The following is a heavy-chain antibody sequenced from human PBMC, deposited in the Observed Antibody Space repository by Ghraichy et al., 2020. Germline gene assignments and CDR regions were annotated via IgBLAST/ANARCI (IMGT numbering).Heavy chain of an antibody. J-gene: IGHJ4*02. CDR2: IRSKAYGGTT. V-gene: IGHV3-49*03. CDR3: TPRLRGTPWDFDY. CDR1: GFTFGDYA. Sequence: GGSLRLSCTASGFTFGDYAMSWFRQAPGKGLEWVGFIRSKAYGGTTEYAASVKGRFTISRDDSKSIAYLQMNSLKTEDTAVYYCTPRLRGTPWDFDYWGQGTLVTVSS. D-gene: IGHD3-16*01.